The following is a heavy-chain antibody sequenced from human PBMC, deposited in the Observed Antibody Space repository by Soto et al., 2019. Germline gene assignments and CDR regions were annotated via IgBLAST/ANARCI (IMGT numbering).Heavy chain of an antibody. Sequence: PSETLSLTCGVYGGSFSGYYWSWIRQPPGKGLEWIGEVSHSGRVNANPSLKSRLTISVDTSKKQFSLKLISVTAADTAVYYCARVVSSGYRSFDPWGLGTPVTVSS. D-gene: IGHD3-22*01. CDR2: VSHSGRV. CDR1: GGSFSGYY. V-gene: IGHV4-34*01. CDR3: ARVVSSGYRSFDP. J-gene: IGHJ5*02.